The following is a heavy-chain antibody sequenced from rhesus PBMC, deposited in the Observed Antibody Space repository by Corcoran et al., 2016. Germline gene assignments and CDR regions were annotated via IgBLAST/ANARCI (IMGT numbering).Heavy chain of an antibody. CDR3: ASDQRMNTVTQFDY. CDR2: INSGGGST. D-gene: IGHD4-23*01. CDR1: GFTFSNYW. V-gene: IGHV3S42*01. J-gene: IGHJ4*01. Sequence: EVQLVESGGGLAKPGGSLRLSCAASGFTFSNYWMNWVRQTPGKGLEWISAINSGGGSTYYADTVKGRFTISRYNSKNTLSLQMNSLRAEDTAVYYCASDQRMNTVTQFDYWGQGVLVTVSS.